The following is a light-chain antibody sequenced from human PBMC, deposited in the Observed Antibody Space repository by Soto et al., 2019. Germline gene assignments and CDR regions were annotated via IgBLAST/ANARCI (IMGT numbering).Light chain of an antibody. Sequence: AIQLTPSPSSLSASVGDRCTITCRASQGISSALAWYQQKPGKAPKLLIYDASSLESGVPSRFSGSGSGNDFTLTISSLQPEDLSNYYCQQFNNYIPLTFGGGTKVDIK. CDR2: DAS. V-gene: IGKV1D-13*01. CDR1: QGISSA. CDR3: QQFNNYIPLT. J-gene: IGKJ4*01.